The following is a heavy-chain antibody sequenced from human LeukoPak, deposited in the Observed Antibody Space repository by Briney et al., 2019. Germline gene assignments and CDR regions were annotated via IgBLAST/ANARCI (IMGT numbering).Heavy chain of an antibody. CDR3: ARHAADSSGYYSFI. CDR1: GGSISSSSGY. V-gene: IGHV4-39*01. Sequence: SETLSLTCSVSGGSISSSSGYWGWIRQPPGKGLEWIGSIFYGGNTYYNPSLKSRVTISIDTSKNQFSLKLTSMTAADTAFCYCARHAADSSGYYSFIWGQGTMVTVS. J-gene: IGHJ3*02. CDR2: IFYGGNT. D-gene: IGHD3-22*01.